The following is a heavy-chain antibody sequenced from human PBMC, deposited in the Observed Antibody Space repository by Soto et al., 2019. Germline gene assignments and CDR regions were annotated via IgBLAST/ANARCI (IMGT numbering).Heavy chain of an antibody. CDR3: ARDGTDDAFDI. CDR1: GFTFSTYW. J-gene: IGHJ3*02. Sequence: EVQLVESGGGLVQPGGSLRLSCAASGFTFSTYWMSWVRQAPGKGLEWVAKIKQDGSEKFYVNSVEGRFTISRDSTKNSLYLQMNSLRAADTAVYYCARDGTDDAFDIWGKGTMVTVSS. CDR2: IKQDGSEK. V-gene: IGHV3-7*03.